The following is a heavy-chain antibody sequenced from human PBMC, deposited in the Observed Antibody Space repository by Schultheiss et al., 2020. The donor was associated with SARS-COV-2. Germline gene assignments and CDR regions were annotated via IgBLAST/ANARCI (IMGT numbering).Heavy chain of an antibody. CDR3: ASGWKYCSSGSCPSHYFEY. Sequence: ASVKVSCKASGYTFTSYGISWVRQAPGQGLEWMGWISAYNGSTNYAQKLKGRVTMTRDTSISTAYMELSRLRSDDTAVYYCASGWKYCSSGSCPSHYFEYWGQGNLVTVSS. CDR2: ISAYNGST. V-gene: IGHV1-18*01. J-gene: IGHJ4*02. D-gene: IGHD2-15*01. CDR1: GYTFTSYG.